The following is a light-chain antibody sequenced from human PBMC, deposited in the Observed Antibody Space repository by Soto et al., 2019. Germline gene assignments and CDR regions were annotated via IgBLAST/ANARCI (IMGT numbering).Light chain of an antibody. CDR2: DVS. J-gene: IGLJ1*01. Sequence: ALTQPASVSGSPGQSISISCTGTTSDVGRYNYVSWYQQHPGKAPKLMIYDVSYRPSWVSNRFSGSKSGITASLTISGLQAEDEADYYCNSFTTSSTYVFGTGTKVTV. CDR3: NSFTTSSTYV. V-gene: IGLV2-14*03. CDR1: TSDVGRYNY.